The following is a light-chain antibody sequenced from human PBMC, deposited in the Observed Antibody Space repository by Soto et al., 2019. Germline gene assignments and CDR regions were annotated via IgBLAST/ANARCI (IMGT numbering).Light chain of an antibody. CDR1: SSNIGSNT. V-gene: IGLV1-44*01. J-gene: IGLJ1*01. Sequence: QSVLTQPPSTSGTPGQRVTISCSGSSSNIGSNTVNWYRHLPGTATKILIYSNNQRPSGVPARFSGSKSGTSASLAVSGLQSEDDADDYCAAWDDSLNGYVFGTGTKLTVL. CDR2: SNN. CDR3: AAWDDSLNGYV.